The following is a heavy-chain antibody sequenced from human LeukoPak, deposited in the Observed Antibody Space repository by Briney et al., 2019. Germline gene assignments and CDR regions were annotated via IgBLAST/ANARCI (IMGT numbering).Heavy chain of an antibody. J-gene: IGHJ4*02. D-gene: IGHD3-22*01. CDR2: IYYSGST. V-gene: IGHV4-59*01. CDR1: GGSIRSYY. CDR3: ARGNYYDSSGYPNFDY. Sequence: SETLSLTCTVSGGSIRSYYWSWIRQPPGKGLEWIGYIYYSGSTNYNPSLKSRVTISVDTSKNQFSLKLSSVTAADTAVYYCARGNYYDSSGYPNFDYWGQGTLVTVSS.